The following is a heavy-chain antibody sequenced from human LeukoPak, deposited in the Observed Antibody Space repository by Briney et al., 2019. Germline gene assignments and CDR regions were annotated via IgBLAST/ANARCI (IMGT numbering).Heavy chain of an antibody. CDR2: INPNSGGT. CDR3: ARDVRLRITIFRRREFWFDP. D-gene: IGHD3-3*01. V-gene: IGHV1-2*02. Sequence: ASVKVSCKASGYTFTGYYMHWVRQAPGQGLEWMGWINPNSGGTNYAQKFQGRVTMTRDTSISTAYMELSRLRSDDTAVYYCARDVRLRITIFRRREFWFDPWGQGTLVTVSS. CDR1: GYTFTGYY. J-gene: IGHJ5*02.